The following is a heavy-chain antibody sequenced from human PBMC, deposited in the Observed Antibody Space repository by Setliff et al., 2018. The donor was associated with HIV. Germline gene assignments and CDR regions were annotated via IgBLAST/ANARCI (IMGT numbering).Heavy chain of an antibody. J-gene: IGHJ6*02. D-gene: IGHD3-9*01. CDR2: INPSDDNT. CDR3: ARDRQALRYFDWQNHYYSGMDV. V-gene: IGHV1-46*01. CDR1: GYIFTSYY. Sequence: ASVKVSCKASGYIFTSYYIHWVRQAPGQGLEWMGVINPSDDNTNYAQKFRGRLTMTRDTSASTVYMELSSLRSVDTAVYYCARDRQALRYFDWQNHYYSGMDVWGQGTTVTVSS.